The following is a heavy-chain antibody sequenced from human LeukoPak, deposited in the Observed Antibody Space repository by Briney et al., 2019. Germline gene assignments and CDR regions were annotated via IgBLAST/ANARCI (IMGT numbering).Heavy chain of an antibody. V-gene: IGHV3-30*04. CDR1: GFTFSTYA. Sequence: GRSLRLSCAASGFTFSTYAMHWVRQAPGKGLEWVVVISYDGSNKYYADSVKGRFTISRDNSKNTLFLQMNSLRAEDTAVYYFGRDRGWYDAFDIWGQGTMVTVSS. J-gene: IGHJ3*02. CDR3: GRDRGWYDAFDI. CDR2: ISYDGSNK. D-gene: IGHD6-19*01.